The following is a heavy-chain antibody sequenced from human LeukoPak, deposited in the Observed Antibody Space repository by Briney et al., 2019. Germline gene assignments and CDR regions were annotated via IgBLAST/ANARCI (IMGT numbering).Heavy chain of an antibody. V-gene: IGHV5-51*01. CDR1: GYSFSSYW. Sequence: GGSLRLSCKGSGYSFSSYWIGWVRQMPGKGLEWMGIIYPGDSDTRYSPSFQGQVTISADKSISTAYLQWSSLKASDTAMYYCARLGPVVRWFDHWGQGTLVTVSS. D-gene: IGHD3-16*01. CDR3: ARLGPVVRWFDH. J-gene: IGHJ5*02. CDR2: IYPGDSDT.